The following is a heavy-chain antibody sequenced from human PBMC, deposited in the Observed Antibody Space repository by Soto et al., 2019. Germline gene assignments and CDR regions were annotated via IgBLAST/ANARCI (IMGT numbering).Heavy chain of an antibody. D-gene: IGHD3-16*01. V-gene: IGHV4-34*01. CDR1: GGFLSESY. J-gene: IGHJ5*02. CDR3: VRIRYQLPSSVLWLDP. CDR2: INHVGGT. Sequence: SETLSLTCAVYGGFLSESYWTWIRQPPGKGLEWIGEINHVGGTNYNPSLKSRVTMSVDTSQNQFSLRLISVTAADTAMYFCVRIRYQLPSSVLWLDPWGQGTPVTVPS.